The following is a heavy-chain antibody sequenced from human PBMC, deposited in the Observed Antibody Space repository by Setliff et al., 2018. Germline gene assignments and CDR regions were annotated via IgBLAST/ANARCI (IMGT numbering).Heavy chain of an antibody. CDR3: ARAGFAASGRKGVFEY. CDR1: GYTFANYY. CDR2: IDPSGFST. V-gene: IGHV1-46*01. D-gene: IGHD6-13*01. Sequence: ASVKVSCKASGYTFANYYMHWVRQAPGQGLEWMGIIDPSGFSTNYAQKFQGRVTMTRDTSTNTIYMELSSLSFEDTAVYYCARAGFAASGRKGVFEYWGQGTLVTVSS. J-gene: IGHJ4*02.